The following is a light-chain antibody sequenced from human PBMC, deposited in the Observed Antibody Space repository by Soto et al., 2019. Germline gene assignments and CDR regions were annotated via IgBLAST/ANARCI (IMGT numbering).Light chain of an antibody. Sequence: DIQMTQSPSTLSGSVGDRVTITCRASQTISSWLAWYQQKPGKAPKLLIYKASTLKSGVPSRFSGSGSGTDFTLTISNLQPEDVATYYCQKHNAAPLTFGGGTKVDI. CDR2: KAS. J-gene: IGKJ4*01. CDR3: QKHNAAPLT. V-gene: IGKV1-5*03. CDR1: QTISSW.